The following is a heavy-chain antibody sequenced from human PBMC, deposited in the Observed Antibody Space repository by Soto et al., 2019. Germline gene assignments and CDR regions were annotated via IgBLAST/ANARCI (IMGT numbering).Heavy chain of an antibody. Sequence: QVQLVESGGGVVQPGRSLRLSCAASGFTFSSYGMHWVRQAPGKGLEWVAVIWYDGSNKYYADSVKGRFTISRDNSKNTLYLQMNSLRAEDTAVYYCARDCSGGSCEMYGMDVWGQGTTVTVSS. CDR3: ARDCSGGSCEMYGMDV. V-gene: IGHV3-33*01. CDR2: IWYDGSNK. D-gene: IGHD2-15*01. CDR1: GFTFSSYG. J-gene: IGHJ6*02.